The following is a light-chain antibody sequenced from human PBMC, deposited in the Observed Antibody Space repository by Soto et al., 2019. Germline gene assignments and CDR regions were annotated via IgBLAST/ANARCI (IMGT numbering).Light chain of an antibody. J-gene: IGLJ1*01. CDR3: SSYTGRSTLYV. Sequence: QSALTQPASVSGSPGQSITISCTGTSGDIGSYTYVSWYQQYPGKAPKLMIYEVTYRPSGVSNRFSGSKSGNTASLTISGLQAEDEADYYCSSYTGRSTLYVFGTGTKLTVL. CDR2: EVT. CDR1: SGDIGSYTY. V-gene: IGLV2-14*03.